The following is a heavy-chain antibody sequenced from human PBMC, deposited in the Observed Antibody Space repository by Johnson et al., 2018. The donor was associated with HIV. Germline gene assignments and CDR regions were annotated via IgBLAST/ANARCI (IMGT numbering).Heavy chain of an antibody. Sequence: VQLVESGGGVVQPGGSLRLSCAASGFTFTNAWMTWVRQAPGKGLEWVGRIKSKTDGGTTDYAAPVKGKFSISRDDSKNTLYLQMNSLKTEDTAVYYCSTGFSSWATYDAFDIWGQGTMVTVSS. V-gene: IGHV3-15*05. J-gene: IGHJ3*02. CDR1: GFTFTNAW. CDR3: STGFSSWATYDAFDI. D-gene: IGHD6-13*01. CDR2: IKSKTDGGTT.